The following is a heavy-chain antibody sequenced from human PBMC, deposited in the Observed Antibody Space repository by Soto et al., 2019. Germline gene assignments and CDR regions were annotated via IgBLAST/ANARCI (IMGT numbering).Heavy chain of an antibody. CDR3: VHPRRSSGWYYFDY. CDR2: INPSGGST. Sequence: ASGKVSCKASGYTFTSYDMHWVRQAPGQGLEWMGIINPSGGSTSYAQKFQGRVTMTRDTSTSTVYMELSSLRSGDTAVYYCVHPRRSSGWYYFDYWGQGTLVTVSS. CDR1: GYTFTSYD. V-gene: IGHV1-46*01. J-gene: IGHJ4*02. D-gene: IGHD6-19*01.